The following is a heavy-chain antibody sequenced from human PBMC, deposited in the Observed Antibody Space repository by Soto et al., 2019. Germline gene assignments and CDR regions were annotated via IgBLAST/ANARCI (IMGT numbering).Heavy chain of an antibody. CDR2: MYHSGST. D-gene: IGHD5-18*01. CDR3: ARAGGYSYVDY. J-gene: IGHJ4*02. CDR1: GGSISSSNW. Sequence: QVQLQESGPGLVKPSGTLSLTCAVSGGSISSSNWWSWVRQPPGKGLEWIGEMYHSGSTNYNPSLKSRDTISVDKSKNQFSLKLRSVTAADTAVYYCARAGGYSYVDYWGQGTLVTVSS. V-gene: IGHV4-4*02.